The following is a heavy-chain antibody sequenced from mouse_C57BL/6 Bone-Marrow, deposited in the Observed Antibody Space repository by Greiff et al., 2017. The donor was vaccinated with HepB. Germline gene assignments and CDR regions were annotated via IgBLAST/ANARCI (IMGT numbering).Heavy chain of an antibody. J-gene: IGHJ2*01. D-gene: IGHD2-1*01. CDR2: ISNGGGST. V-gene: IGHV5-12*01. Sequence: EVMLVESGGGLVQPGGSLKLSCAASGFTFSDYYMYWVRQTPEKRLEWVAYISNGGGSTYYPDTVKGRFTISRDNAKNTLYLQMSRLKSEDTAMYYCARHMDGGNYDYFDYWGQGTTLTVSS. CDR3: ARHMDGGNYDYFDY. CDR1: GFTFSDYY.